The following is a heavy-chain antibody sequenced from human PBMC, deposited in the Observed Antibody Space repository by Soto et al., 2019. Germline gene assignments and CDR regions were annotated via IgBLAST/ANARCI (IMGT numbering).Heavy chain of an antibody. D-gene: IGHD2-2*01. V-gene: IGHV1-18*01. J-gene: IGHJ5*02. CDR1: GYTFTSYG. CDR3: ARDQDVVVPASGTNWFDP. CDR2: ISAYNGNT. Sequence: GASVKVSCKASGYTFTSYGISWVRQAPGQGLEWMGWISAYNGNTNYAQKLQGRVTMTTDTSTSTAYMELRSLRSDDTAVYYCARDQDVVVPASGTNWFDPWGQGTLVTVSS.